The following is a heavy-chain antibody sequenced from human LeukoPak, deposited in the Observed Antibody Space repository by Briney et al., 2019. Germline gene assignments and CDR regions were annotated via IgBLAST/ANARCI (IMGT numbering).Heavy chain of an antibody. D-gene: IGHD3-22*01. CDR1: GGSFSGYY. CDR3: ARGGLYYYDSSGYSLDWFDP. V-gene: IGHV4-34*01. Sequence: PSETLSLTCAVYGGSFSGYYWSWIRQPPGKGLEWIGEINHSGSTNYNPSLKSRVTISVDTSKNQFSLKLSSVTAADTAVYYCARGGLYYYDSSGYSLDWFDPWGQGTLVTVSS. J-gene: IGHJ5*02. CDR2: INHSGST.